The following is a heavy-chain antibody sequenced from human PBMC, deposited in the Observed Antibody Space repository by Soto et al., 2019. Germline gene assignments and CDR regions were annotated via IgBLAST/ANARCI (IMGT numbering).Heavy chain of an antibody. D-gene: IGHD2-2*01. V-gene: IGHV5-51*01. J-gene: IGHJ4*02. CDR1: GYSFTSYL. CDR3: ARPDSGVVGSQLPTQLDY. CDR2: IYPGDSDT. Sequence: GDSLKISCKGSGYSFTSYLIGWVRQMPGKGLEWMGIIYPGDSDTRYSPSFQGQVTISADKSISTAYLQWSSLKASDTTMYYCARPDSGVVGSQLPTQLDYWGQGTLVTVSS.